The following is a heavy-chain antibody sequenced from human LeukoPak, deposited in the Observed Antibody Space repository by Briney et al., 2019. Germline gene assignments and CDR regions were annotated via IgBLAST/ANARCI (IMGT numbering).Heavy chain of an antibody. V-gene: IGHV4-39*07. CDR2: IYYSGST. CDR1: GGSISSSSYY. CDR3: ARAAPRLWSQFDP. D-gene: IGHD3-10*01. Sequence: PSETLSLTCTVSGGSISSSSYYWGWIRQPPGKGLEWIGSIYYSGSTYYNPSLKSRVTISVDTSKNQFSLKLSSVTAADTAVYYCARAAPRLWSQFDPWGQGTLVTVSS. J-gene: IGHJ5*02.